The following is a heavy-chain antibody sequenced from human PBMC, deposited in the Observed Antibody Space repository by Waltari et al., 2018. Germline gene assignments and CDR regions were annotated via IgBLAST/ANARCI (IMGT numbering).Heavy chain of an antibody. V-gene: IGHV3-23*01. CDR3: AGHPRDGYIYYFDY. CDR2: ISGSGGST. Sequence: EVQLLESGGGLVQPGGYLRLSCAAPGFTFSSYAMSWVRQAPGKGLEGVSAISGSGGSTYYADSVKGRFTISRDNSKNTLYLQMNSLRAEDTAVYYCAGHPRDGYIYYFDYWGQGTLVTVSS. D-gene: IGHD5-12*01. CDR1: GFTFSSYA. J-gene: IGHJ4*02.